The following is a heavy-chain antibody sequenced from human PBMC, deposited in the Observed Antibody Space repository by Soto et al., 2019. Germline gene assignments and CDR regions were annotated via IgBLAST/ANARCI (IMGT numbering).Heavy chain of an antibody. J-gene: IGHJ4*02. CDR1: GYSFTSND. CDR2: MNPNSDNT. Sequence: ASVKVSCKASGYSFTSNDINWVRQATGQGLEWMGWMNPNSDNTGYAQKFQGRLTMTRSTSTNTAYMELNSLTSEDTAVYYCARSYVTSRPIDFWGQGTLVTVSS. CDR3: ARSYVTSRPIDF. V-gene: IGHV1-8*01. D-gene: IGHD3-10*02.